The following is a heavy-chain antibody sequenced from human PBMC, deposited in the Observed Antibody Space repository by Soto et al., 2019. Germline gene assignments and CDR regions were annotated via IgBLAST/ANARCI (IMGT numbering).Heavy chain of an antibody. CDR2: MNPNSGNT. Sequence: ASVKVSCKASGYTFTSYDINWVRQATGQGLEWMGWMNPNSGNTGYAQKFQGRVTMTRNTSISTAYMELRSLRSDDTAVYYCARAGIAVTTVVDYWGQGTLVTAPQ. CDR3: ARAGIAVTTVVDY. CDR1: GYTFTSYD. J-gene: IGHJ4*02. D-gene: IGHD4-4*01. V-gene: IGHV1-8*01.